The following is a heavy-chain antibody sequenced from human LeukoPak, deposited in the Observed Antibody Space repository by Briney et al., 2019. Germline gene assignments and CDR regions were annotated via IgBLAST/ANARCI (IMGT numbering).Heavy chain of an antibody. CDR2: IGTAGDT. CDR1: GFTFRSYD. J-gene: IGHJ3*02. D-gene: IGHD3-10*01. Sequence: GGSLRLSCAASGFTFRSYDMHWVRQATGKGLEWVLVIGTAGDTYYPGSVKGRFTISRENAKNSLYLQMSSLRAGDTAVYYCARASGDGSGSYYNFAFDIWGQGTMVTVSS. CDR3: ARASGDGSGSYYNFAFDI. V-gene: IGHV3-13*04.